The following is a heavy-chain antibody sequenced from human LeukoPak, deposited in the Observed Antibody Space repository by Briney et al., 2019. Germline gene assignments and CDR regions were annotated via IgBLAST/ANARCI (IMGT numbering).Heavy chain of an antibody. V-gene: IGHV4-34*01. CDR3: AREGHDFWSASPHWFDP. D-gene: IGHD3-3*01. CDR2: INHSGST. J-gene: IGHJ5*02. Sequence: SETLSLTCAVYGGSFSGYYWSWIRQPPGKGLEWIGEINHSGSTNYNPSLKSRVTISVDTSKNQFSLKLSSVTAADTAVYYCAREGHDFWSASPHWFDPWGQGTLVTVSS. CDR1: GGSFSGYY.